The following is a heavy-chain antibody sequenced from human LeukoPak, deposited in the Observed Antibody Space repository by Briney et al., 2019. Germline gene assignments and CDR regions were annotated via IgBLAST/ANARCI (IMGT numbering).Heavy chain of an antibody. CDR2: FDPAYGKT. CDR1: GYTLTELS. CDR3: AREHYYDSSGYYWGFDP. J-gene: IGHJ5*02. Sequence: ASVKVSCRVSGYTLTELSMHWVRQAPGKGLEWMGGFDPAYGKTIYAQRFQGRVTMTEATSTDTGYMELSSLRSEDTAVYYCAREHYYDSSGYYWGFDPWGQGTLVTVSS. D-gene: IGHD3-22*01. V-gene: IGHV1-24*01.